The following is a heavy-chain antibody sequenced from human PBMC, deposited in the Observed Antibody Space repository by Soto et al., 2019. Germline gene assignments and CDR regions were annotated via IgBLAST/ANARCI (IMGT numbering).Heavy chain of an antibody. CDR3: ARVRTPYFDWSLGY. Sequence: QVQLVQSGAEVKKPGASVKVSCKASGYTFTSFGIIWVRQAPGQGLEWMGWISTYNGNTHDAQNLQGRVTMTTDTSTSTAYMELRSLRSDDTAVYYCARVRTPYFDWSLGYWGQGTLVTVSS. CDR2: ISTYNGNT. V-gene: IGHV1-18*01. CDR1: GYTFTSFG. J-gene: IGHJ4*02. D-gene: IGHD3-9*01.